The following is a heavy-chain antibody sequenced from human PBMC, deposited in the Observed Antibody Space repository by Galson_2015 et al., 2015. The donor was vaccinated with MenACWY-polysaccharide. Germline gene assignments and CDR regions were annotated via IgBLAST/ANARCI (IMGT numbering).Heavy chain of an antibody. Sequence: ETLSLTCTVSDYSIRSGYFWGWIRQPPGKVLEWIASIFHSGTTYYNPSLKSRVTISVDTSKNQFSLKLSSVTAADTAVYYCARVEKYSGSFYILYWGQGTLVTVSS. D-gene: IGHD1-26*01. J-gene: IGHJ4*02. CDR2: IFHSGTT. V-gene: IGHV4-38-2*02. CDR3: ARVEKYSGSFYILY. CDR1: DYSIRSGYF.